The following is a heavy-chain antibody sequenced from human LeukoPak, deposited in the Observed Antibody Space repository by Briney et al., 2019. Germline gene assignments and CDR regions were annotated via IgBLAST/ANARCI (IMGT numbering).Heavy chain of an antibody. CDR3: ARVVPRWYFDY. J-gene: IGHJ4*02. Sequence: GGSLGLSCAASGFTVSSNYMSWVRQAPGKGLEWVSVIYSGGSTYYADSVKGRFTISRDNSKNTLYLQMNSLRAEDTAVYYCARVVPRWYFDYWGQGTLVTVSS. V-gene: IGHV3-53*01. D-gene: IGHD2-15*01. CDR2: IYSGGST. CDR1: GFTVSSNY.